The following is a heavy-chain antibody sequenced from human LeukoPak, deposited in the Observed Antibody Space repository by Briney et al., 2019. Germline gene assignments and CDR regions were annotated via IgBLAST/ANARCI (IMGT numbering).Heavy chain of an antibody. CDR3: AKDDKWLVRFSYYYGMTS. CDR1: GFTFSSYA. Sequence: GGSLRLSCAASGFTFSSYAVSWVRQAPGKGLEWVSAISGSGGSTYYADSVKGRFTISRDNSKNTLYLQMNSLRAEDTAVYYCAKDDKWLVRFSYYYGMTSGAKGPRSPSP. V-gene: IGHV3-23*01. CDR2: ISGSGGST. J-gene: IGHJ6*02. D-gene: IGHD6-19*01.